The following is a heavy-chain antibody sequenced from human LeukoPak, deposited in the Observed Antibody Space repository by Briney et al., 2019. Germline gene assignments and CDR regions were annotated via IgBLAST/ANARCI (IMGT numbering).Heavy chain of an antibody. Sequence: SQTLSLTCDISGDSVSGNSVAWNWLRQSPSRGLEWLGRTYYRSKWYYDYPVSVKSRITINPDTSKNQFSLHLNSVTPEDTAVYYCARQYNNALGCWGQGTLVTVSS. V-gene: IGHV6-1*01. CDR2: TYYRSKWYY. CDR3: ARQYNNALGC. J-gene: IGHJ4*02. D-gene: IGHD3/OR15-3a*01. CDR1: GDSVSGNSVA.